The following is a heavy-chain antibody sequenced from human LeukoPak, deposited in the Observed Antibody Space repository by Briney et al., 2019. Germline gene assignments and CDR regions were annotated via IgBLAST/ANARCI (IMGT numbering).Heavy chain of an antibody. CDR2: INPNSGGT. Sequence: ASVKVSCKASGYTFTGYYMHWVRQAPGQGLEWMGWINPNSGGTNYAQKFQGRVTMTRDTSISTAYMVLSRLRSDDTAVYYCARVIAVAGTKYYGMDVWGQGTTVTVSS. D-gene: IGHD6-19*01. J-gene: IGHJ6*02. CDR3: ARVIAVAGTKYYGMDV. V-gene: IGHV1-2*02. CDR1: GYTFTGYY.